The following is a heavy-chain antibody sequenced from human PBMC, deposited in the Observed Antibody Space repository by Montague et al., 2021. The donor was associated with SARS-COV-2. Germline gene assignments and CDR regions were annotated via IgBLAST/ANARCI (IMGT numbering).Heavy chain of an antibody. CDR1: GDSVWIITAA. V-gene: IGHV6-1*01. CDR2: TNYRSKWTS. J-gene: IGHJ4*02. CDR3: VRDTGSAQAGFDA. Sequence: CAISGDSVWIITAAWSWIRQSPSGGLGRLGRTNYRSKWTSDYATSVEGRISIDPDTSKNQFFLHLRSVTPEDTGVYYCVRDTGSAQAGFDAWGQGTLVTVSS. D-gene: IGHD4-17*01.